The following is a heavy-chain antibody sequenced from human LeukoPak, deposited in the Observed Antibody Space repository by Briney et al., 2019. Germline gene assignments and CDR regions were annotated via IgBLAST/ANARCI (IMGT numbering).Heavy chain of an antibody. CDR2: IKHSGST. Sequence: SETLSLTCAVSGYSISSGYYWGWIRQPPGKRLEWIGEIKHSGSTNYNPSLKSRVTISVDTSKNQFSLKLSSVTAADTAVYYCARTFYYDFWSGYYMGPDYRGQGTLVTVSS. J-gene: IGHJ4*02. CDR1: GYSISSGYY. D-gene: IGHD3-3*01. CDR3: ARTFYYDFWSGYYMGPDY. V-gene: IGHV4-38-2*01.